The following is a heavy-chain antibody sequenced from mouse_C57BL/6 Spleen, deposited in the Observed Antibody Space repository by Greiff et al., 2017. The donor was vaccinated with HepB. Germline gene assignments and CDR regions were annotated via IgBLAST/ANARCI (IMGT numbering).Heavy chain of an antibody. CDR1: GYTFTDYY. V-gene: IGHV1-26*01. CDR2: MNPNNGGT. CDR3: ARRGIYEGFAY. D-gene: IGHD2-12*01. J-gene: IGHJ3*01. Sequence: EVQLQQSGPELVKPGASVKISCKASGYTFTDYYMNWVKQSHGKSLEWIGDMNPNNGGTSYNQKFKGKATLTVAKSSSTAYMELRSLTSEDSAVYYCARRGIYEGFAYWGQGTLVTVSA.